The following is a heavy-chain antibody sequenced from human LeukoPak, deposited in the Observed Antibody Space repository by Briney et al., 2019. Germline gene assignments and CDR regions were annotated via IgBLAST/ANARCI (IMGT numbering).Heavy chain of an antibody. Sequence: GGSLRLSCAARGSTFDDYGMSWVRQAPGKGLEWVSGINLSSSSRGYADSVKGRFTISRDSAKKFLYLQMNTLRVEDTALYYCARVDRSADYSLDYWGQGSLVTVSS. J-gene: IGHJ4*02. V-gene: IGHV3-20*04. CDR1: GSTFDDYG. CDR2: INLSSSSR. CDR3: ARVDRSADYSLDY. D-gene: IGHD3-22*01.